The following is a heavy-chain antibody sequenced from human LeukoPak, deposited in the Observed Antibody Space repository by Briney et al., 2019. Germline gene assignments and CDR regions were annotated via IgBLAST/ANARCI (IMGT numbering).Heavy chain of an antibody. Sequence: SGPALVKPTQTLTLTCTFSGVSPSTSGMCVSWIRQPPGKALDWLARIDWDDDKYYSTSLKTRLTISRDTSKNQVVLTMTNMDPVDTATYYCARIRGVPANYFDYWGQGTLVTVSS. CDR2: IDWDDDK. D-gene: IGHD2-2*01. CDR3: ARIRGVPANYFDY. V-gene: IGHV2-70*11. CDR1: GVSPSTSGMC. J-gene: IGHJ4*02.